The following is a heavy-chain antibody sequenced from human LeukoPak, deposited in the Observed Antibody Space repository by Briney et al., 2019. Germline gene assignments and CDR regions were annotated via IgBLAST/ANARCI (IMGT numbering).Heavy chain of an antibody. D-gene: IGHD3-3*01. CDR3: ARGAQYYDFWSGYYMGPVANWFDP. Sequence: SQTLSLTCAISGDSFSSNSAAWNWIRQSPSRGLEWLGRTYYRSKLYNDYAVSVKSRITINPDTSKNQFSLKLSSVTAADTAVYYCARGAQYYDFWSGYYMGPVANWFDPWGQGTLVTVSS. J-gene: IGHJ5*02. CDR2: TYYRSKLYN. V-gene: IGHV6-1*01. CDR1: GDSFSSNSAA.